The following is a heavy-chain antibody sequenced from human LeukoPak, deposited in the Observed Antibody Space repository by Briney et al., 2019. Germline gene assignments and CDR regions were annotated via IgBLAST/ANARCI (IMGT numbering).Heavy chain of an antibody. CDR3: ARDPGSYYYFDY. CDR1: GGSISSYY. J-gene: IGHJ4*02. Sequence: SETLSLTCTVSGGSISSYYWGWIRQPPGKGLEWIGSIYHSGSTYYNPSLKSRVTISVDTSKNQFSLKLSSVTAADTAVYYCARDPGSYYYFDYWGQGTLVTVSS. D-gene: IGHD1-26*01. CDR2: IYHSGST. V-gene: IGHV4-38-2*02.